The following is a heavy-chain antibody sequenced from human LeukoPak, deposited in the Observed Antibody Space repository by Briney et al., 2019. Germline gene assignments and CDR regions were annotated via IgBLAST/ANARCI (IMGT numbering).Heavy chain of an antibody. Sequence: PSETLSLTCTVSGGSISSGGYYWSWIRQPPGKGLEWIGYIYHSGSTYYNPSLKSRVTISVDRSKNQFSLKLSSVTAADTAVYYCARGEQLAGNDYWGQGTLVTVSS. V-gene: IGHV4-30-2*01. D-gene: IGHD6-6*01. CDR2: IYHSGST. CDR3: ARGEQLAGNDY. J-gene: IGHJ4*02. CDR1: GGSISSGGYY.